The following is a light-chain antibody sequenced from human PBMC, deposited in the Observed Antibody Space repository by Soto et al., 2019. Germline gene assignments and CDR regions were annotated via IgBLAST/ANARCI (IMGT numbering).Light chain of an antibody. V-gene: IGKV3-15*01. CDR2: GAS. CDR1: QSVSSD. CDR3: QQYNNWPRT. Sequence: EIVLTQSPVTLSVSPGERATLSCRASQSVSSDLAWYHQKPGQAPSLLIYGASTRATGIPARFSGSGSGTEFTLTINSLQSEDFAVYYCQQYNNWPRTFGQGTKVDI. J-gene: IGKJ1*01.